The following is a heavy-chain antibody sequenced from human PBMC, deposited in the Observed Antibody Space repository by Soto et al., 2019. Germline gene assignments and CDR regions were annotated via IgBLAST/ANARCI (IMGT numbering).Heavy chain of an antibody. CDR1: VNSICINIPA. J-gene: IGHJ4*02. V-gene: IGHV6-1*01. CDR3: ARTKSVYDY. CDR2: TYYRSKWYN. Sequence: SLTEDICVNSICINIPASNWIRQSPSRGLEWLGRTYYRSKWYNEYAVSVKSRITINPDTSKNQFSLQLNSVTPEDTAVYYCARTKSVYDYWGQGTLVPGFS.